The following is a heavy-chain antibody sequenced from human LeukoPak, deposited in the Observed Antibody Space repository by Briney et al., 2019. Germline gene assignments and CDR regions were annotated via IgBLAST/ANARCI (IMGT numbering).Heavy chain of an antibody. V-gene: IGHV3-23*01. CDR1: GFTFSSYA. CDR3: AKVAHYYGSGSYYEYYFDY. D-gene: IGHD3-10*01. Sequence: PAGGSLRLSCAASGFTFSSYAMSWVRQAPGKGLEWVSAISGRGGSTYYAESVEGRFTISRDNSKNTLYLQMNSLRAEDTAVYYCAKVAHYYGSGSYYEYYFDYWGQGTLVTVSS. J-gene: IGHJ4*02. CDR2: ISGRGGST.